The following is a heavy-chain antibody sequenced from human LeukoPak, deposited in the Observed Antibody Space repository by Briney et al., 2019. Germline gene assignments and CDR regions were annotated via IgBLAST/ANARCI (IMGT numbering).Heavy chain of an antibody. CDR2: IYYSGST. CDR1: GGSISSSNYY. Sequence: SETLSLTCTVSGGSISSSNYYWGWIRQPPGKGLEWIGYIYYSGSTNYNPSLKSRVTISVDTSKNQFSLKLSSVTAADTAVYYCARDTAYWGYYYYGMDVWGQGTTVTVSS. CDR3: ARDTAYWGYYYYGMDV. V-gene: IGHV4-61*01. D-gene: IGHD3-16*01. J-gene: IGHJ6*02.